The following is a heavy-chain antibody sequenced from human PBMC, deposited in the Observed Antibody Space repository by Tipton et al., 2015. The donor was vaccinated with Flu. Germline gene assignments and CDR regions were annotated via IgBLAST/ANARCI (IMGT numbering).Heavy chain of an antibody. Sequence: TLSLTCSVSGASISSRSFCWSWIRQSAGKGLEWIGRIHVSENTDFNPSLKSRVAMSLDTSKNQFSLKLTSVTAADTAVYYCARDTTIFGVIIGGHFDSWGQGTLVTVSS. D-gene: IGHD3-3*01. CDR1: GASISSRSFC. J-gene: IGHJ4*02. V-gene: IGHV4-61*02. CDR2: IHVSENT. CDR3: ARDTTIFGVIIGGHFDS.